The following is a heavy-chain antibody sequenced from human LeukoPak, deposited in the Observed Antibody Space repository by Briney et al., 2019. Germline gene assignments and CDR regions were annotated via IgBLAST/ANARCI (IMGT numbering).Heavy chain of an antibody. CDR1: VGSFSVYY. D-gene: IGHD2-2*01. CDR2: KNHSGET. CDR3: AVYCSSTSCYEEYWCDP. Sequence: SETLSLTCALYVGSFSVYYGSWMRQPPGGGVEWIGEKNHSGETRYNPCLKSRVTISVDKDKNQFAKKLSSVTAADTAVYYCAVYCSSTSCYEEYWCDPWGQGTLVTVSS. V-gene: IGHV4-34*01. J-gene: IGHJ5*02.